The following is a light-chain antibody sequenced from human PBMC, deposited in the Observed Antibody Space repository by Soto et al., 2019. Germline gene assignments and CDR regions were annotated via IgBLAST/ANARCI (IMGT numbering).Light chain of an antibody. CDR2: EAS. CDR1: DNIDNW. J-gene: IGKJ1*01. V-gene: IGKV1-5*01. Sequence: DIQMTQSPSTLSASVGDTVTITCRASDNIDNWLAWYQQKPGKAPKLLIYEASSLESGVPSRFSGSGSGTKFTLTIASLQPDDFATYYCQQYETFSGTFGPGTKVDI. CDR3: QQYETFSGT.